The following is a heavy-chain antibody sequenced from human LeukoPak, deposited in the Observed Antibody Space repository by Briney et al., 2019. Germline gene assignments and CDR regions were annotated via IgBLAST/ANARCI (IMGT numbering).Heavy chain of an antibody. CDR1: GYTFTSYA. Sequence: ASVKVSCKASGYTFTSYAMHWVRQAPGQRLEWMGWINAGNGNTKYSQKFQGRVTITRDTSARTAYMELSSLRSEDTAVYYCARGSNWNDEGGWFDPWGRGTLVTVSS. D-gene: IGHD1-1*01. V-gene: IGHV1-3*01. CDR2: INAGNGNT. J-gene: IGHJ5*02. CDR3: ARGSNWNDEGGWFDP.